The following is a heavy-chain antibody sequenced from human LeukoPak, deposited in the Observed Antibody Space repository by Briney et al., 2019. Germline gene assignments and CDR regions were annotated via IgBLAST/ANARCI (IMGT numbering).Heavy chain of an antibody. V-gene: IGHV3-43*02. Sequence: GGSLRLSCAASGFTFRDSSMHWVRQAPGKGLEWVSLVSGDGGVTHYADSVKGRFTISRDNSKNSLYLQMSSLRVEDTAFYYCAKGNNSLSFNFDYWGQGTLVTVSS. J-gene: IGHJ4*02. CDR1: GFTFRDSS. CDR3: AKGNNSLSFNFDY. CDR2: VSGDGGVT. D-gene: IGHD2/OR15-2a*01.